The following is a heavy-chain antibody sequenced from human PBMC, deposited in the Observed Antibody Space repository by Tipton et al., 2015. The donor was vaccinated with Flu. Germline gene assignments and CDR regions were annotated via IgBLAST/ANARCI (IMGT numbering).Heavy chain of an antibody. D-gene: IGHD3-22*01. CDR3: ARWYYDSRGFYYPFDY. J-gene: IGHJ4*02. V-gene: IGHV1-18*01. CDR2: ISAYSDNR. CDR1: GYTFESYG. Sequence: QVQLVQSGAELKKPGASVKVSCKASGYTFESYGISWVRQAPGQGLEWMGWISAYSDNRNYAQRFQGRITMTTDTSTNTTYMELRSLRSDDTAVYYCARWYYDSRGFYYPFDYWGQGTLVTVSS.